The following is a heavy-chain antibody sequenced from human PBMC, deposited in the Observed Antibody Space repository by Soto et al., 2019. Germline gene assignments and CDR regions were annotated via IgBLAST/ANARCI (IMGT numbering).Heavy chain of an antibody. CDR2: ISTSSTYI. Sequence: EVQVMESGGGLVKPGGSLRLSCAASGFPFSGYSMHWVRQAPGKGLESVSSISTSSTYIYYADSVKGRFTISRDNAKNSLYLQMNSLGAEDTAVYYCAAEPQLAKFDYWGQGTLVTVSS. CDR3: AAEPQLAKFDY. J-gene: IGHJ4*02. D-gene: IGHD6-13*01. CDR1: GFPFSGYS. V-gene: IGHV3-21*01.